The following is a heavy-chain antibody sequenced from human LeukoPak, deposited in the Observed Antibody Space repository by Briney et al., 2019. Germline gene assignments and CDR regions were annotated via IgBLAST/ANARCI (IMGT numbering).Heavy chain of an antibody. J-gene: IGHJ4*02. D-gene: IGHD3-22*01. Sequence: PSETLSLTCTVSGGSISSYYWSWIRQPPGKGLEWIGYIYYSGSTNYNPSLKSRVTISVDTSKNQFSLKPSSVTAADTAVYYCARSPSRYYYDSSGYYRYFDYWGQGTLVTVSS. V-gene: IGHV4-59*01. CDR1: GGSISSYY. CDR3: ARSPSRYYYDSSGYYRYFDY. CDR2: IYYSGST.